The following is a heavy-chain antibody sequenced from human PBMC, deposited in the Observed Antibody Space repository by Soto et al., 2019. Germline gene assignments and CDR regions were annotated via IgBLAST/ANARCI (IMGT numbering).Heavy chain of an antibody. Sequence: ASVNDSCKASGYTFAVYEINWVRQATGKGLEWMGWIHPDIGNTDFAQRFRGRITMTRNTSMSVVYMELDKLTSADMAVYYCARGLWTPERRGEPGGQRPLVTVSS. CDR2: IHPDIGNT. J-gene: IGHJ5*02. CDR3: ARGLWTPERRGEP. CDR1: GYTFAVYE. D-gene: IGHD2-21*01. V-gene: IGHV1-8*01.